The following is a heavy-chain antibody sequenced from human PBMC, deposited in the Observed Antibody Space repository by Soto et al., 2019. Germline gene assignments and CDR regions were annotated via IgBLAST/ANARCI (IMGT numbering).Heavy chain of an antibody. V-gene: IGHV1-18*04. CDR2: ISIHNGNT. D-gene: IGHD6-19*01. Sequence: QAPLLQSGGELKKSGASVKVSCKASGYTFNTYGISWVRQAPGQGLEWMAWISIHNGNTNFAQMFQGRVNLTTDTSTRKANMELRSLMSDDTGVYYRSGITTVDTSHYGMDGGGKETTVTSSS. CDR1: GYTFNTYG. J-gene: IGHJ6*04. CDR3: SGITTVDTSHYGMDG.